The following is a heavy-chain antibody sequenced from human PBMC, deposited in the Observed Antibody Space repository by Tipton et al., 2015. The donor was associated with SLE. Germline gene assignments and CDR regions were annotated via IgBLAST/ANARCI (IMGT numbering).Heavy chain of an antibody. Sequence: TLSLTCTVSGDSIGSHYWNWIRQPPGKGLEWIAYIHYNGETNYNPSLKSRVTISLDRSKSQFSLKVSSVTAADTAVYYCARRRGASGLFDSWGQGILVTVSS. CDR2: IHYNGET. CDR1: GDSIGSHY. J-gene: IGHJ4*02. CDR3: ARRRGASGLFDS. V-gene: IGHV4-59*11.